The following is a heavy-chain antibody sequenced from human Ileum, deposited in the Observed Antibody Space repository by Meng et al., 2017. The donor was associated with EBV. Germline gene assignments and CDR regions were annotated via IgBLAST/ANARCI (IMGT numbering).Heavy chain of an antibody. CDR1: GAFFIGYY. D-gene: IGHD3-10*01. CDR2: INHIGST. CDR3: ARGNKVSDRGFDY. Sequence: QQLVARPLQPSGTLPLTCAFYGAFFIGYYWSWIRQPPGKGLDWIGEINHIGSTNYNPSLKSRVTISVDTSKNQFSLKLSSVTAADTAVYYCARGNKVSDRGFDYWGQGTLVTVSS. V-gene: IGHV4-34*01. J-gene: IGHJ4*02.